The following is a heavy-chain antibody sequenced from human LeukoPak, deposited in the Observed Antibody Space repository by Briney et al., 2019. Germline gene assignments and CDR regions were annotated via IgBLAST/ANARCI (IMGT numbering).Heavy chain of an antibody. D-gene: IGHD1-26*01. J-gene: IGHJ4*02. CDR1: GFIFSDYY. Sequence: GGSLRLSCAASGFIFSDYYMGWIRQAPGKGLEWISYISNRNSIIYYADSVKGRFTISRDNAKNSLYLQMNSLRAEDTAVYYCARDGRSGSQPFDYWGQGTLVTVSS. CDR2: ISNRNSII. V-gene: IGHV3-11*04. CDR3: ARDGRSGSQPFDY.